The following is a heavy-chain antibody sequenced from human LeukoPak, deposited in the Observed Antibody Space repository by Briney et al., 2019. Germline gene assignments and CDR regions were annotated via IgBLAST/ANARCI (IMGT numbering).Heavy chain of an antibody. CDR2: INHSGGT. Sequence: PSETLSLTCAIYGGSFSGYYWSWIRQPPGKGLEWIGEINHSGGTNYNPSLKSRVTISVDTSKNQFSLKLSSVTAADTAVYYCARGPEVPRYCSSTSCYSAPYYYYYMDVWGKGTTVTVSS. D-gene: IGHD2-2*01. J-gene: IGHJ6*03. CDR3: ARGPEVPRYCSSTSCYSAPYYYYYMDV. CDR1: GGSFSGYY. V-gene: IGHV4-34*01.